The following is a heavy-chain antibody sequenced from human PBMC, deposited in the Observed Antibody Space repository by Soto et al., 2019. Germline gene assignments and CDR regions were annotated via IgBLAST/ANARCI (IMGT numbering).Heavy chain of an antibody. CDR3: ASVALGDDILTGYLAY. CDR1: GYTFTSYG. J-gene: IGHJ4*02. CDR2: ISAYNGNT. Sequence: SSVKVSCKASGYTFTSYGISWVRQAPGQGLEWMGWISAYNGNTNYAQKLQGRVTMTTDTSTSTAYMELRSLRSDDTAVYYCASVALGDDILTGYLAYWGQGTLVTVSS. V-gene: IGHV1-18*01. D-gene: IGHD3-9*01.